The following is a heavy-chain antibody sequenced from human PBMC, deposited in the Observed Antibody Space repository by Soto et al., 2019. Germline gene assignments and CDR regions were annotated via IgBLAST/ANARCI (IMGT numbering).Heavy chain of an antibody. D-gene: IGHD3-22*01. Sequence: QVQLQESGPGLVKPSQTLSLTCTVSGGSISSGGDYWSWIRQQPAKGLEWIGYIYYSGSTYYNPSLKSRVTISVDTSKNQFSLKLSSVTAADTAVYYCARDPSDSSGYQYWGQGTLVTVSS. CDR2: IYYSGST. CDR3: ARDPSDSSGYQY. J-gene: IGHJ4*02. CDR1: GGSISSGGDY. V-gene: IGHV4-31*03.